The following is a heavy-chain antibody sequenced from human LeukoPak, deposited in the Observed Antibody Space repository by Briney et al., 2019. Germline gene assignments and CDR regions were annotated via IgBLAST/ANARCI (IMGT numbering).Heavy chain of an antibody. J-gene: IGHJ4*02. V-gene: IGHV3-30-3*01. CDR2: ISYDGSNK. CDR3: ARDCSGGSCYSGAVDY. D-gene: IGHD2-15*01. CDR1: GFTFSSYA. Sequence: GGSLRLSCAASGFTFSSYAMHWVRQAPGKGLEWVAVISYDGSNKYYADSVKGRFTISRDNSKNTPYLQMNSLRAEDTAVYYCARDCSGGSCYSGAVDYWGQGTLVTVSS.